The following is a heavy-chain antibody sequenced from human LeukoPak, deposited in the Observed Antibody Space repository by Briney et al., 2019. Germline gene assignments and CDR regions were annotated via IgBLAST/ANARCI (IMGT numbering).Heavy chain of an antibody. V-gene: IGHV4-31*03. J-gene: IGHJ6*02. CDR3: AREYYCGSGSPLMDV. CDR1: GGSISSGGYY. CDR2: IYYSGST. D-gene: IGHD3-10*01. Sequence: SQTLSLTCTVSGGSISSGGYYWSWIRQHPGKGLEWIGYIYYSGSTYYNPSLKSRVTISVDTSKNQFSLKLSSVTAADTAVYYCAREYYCGSGSPLMDVWGQGTTVTVSS.